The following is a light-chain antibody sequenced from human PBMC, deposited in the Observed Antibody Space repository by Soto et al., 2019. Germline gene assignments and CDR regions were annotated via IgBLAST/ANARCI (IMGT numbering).Light chain of an antibody. Sequence: IQMTKSPSSLSESVGERVTITCRESQSITNYLNWYQHKPGKAPKLLIYTASSLQSGVPSRFSGSGSGTDFTLTISSLQPEDFATYFCQQSHITPFTFGPGTKVDIK. CDR1: QSITNY. V-gene: IGKV1-39*01. CDR3: QQSHITPFT. J-gene: IGKJ3*01. CDR2: TAS.